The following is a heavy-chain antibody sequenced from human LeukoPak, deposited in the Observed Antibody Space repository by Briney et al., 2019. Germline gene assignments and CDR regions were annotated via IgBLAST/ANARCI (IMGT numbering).Heavy chain of an antibody. J-gene: IGHJ4*02. Sequence: PGGSLRLSCAASGFTFSSYSMNWVRQAPGKGLEWVSSISSSSSYIYYADSVKGRFTISRDNAKNSLYLQMNSLRAEDTAVYYCAREFGSYDYVWGSYRYYFDYWGQGTLVTVSS. CDR2: ISSSSSYI. D-gene: IGHD3-16*02. CDR1: GFTFSSYS. V-gene: IGHV3-21*01. CDR3: AREFGSYDYVWGSYRYYFDY.